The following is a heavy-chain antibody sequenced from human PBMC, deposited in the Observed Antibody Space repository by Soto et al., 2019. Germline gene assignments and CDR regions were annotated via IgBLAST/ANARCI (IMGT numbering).Heavy chain of an antibody. CDR1: GGTFSSYT. V-gene: IGHV1-69*02. CDR3: ASPPTVDYYYGMDV. Sequence: QVQLVQSGAEVKKPGSSVNVSCKASGGTFSSYTISWVLQAPGQGLEWLGRIIPILGIANYAQKFPGRVTITADKTTSTADLERSGLGAEGRAAYYFASPPTVDYYYGMDVWGPGTTVTGYS. J-gene: IGHJ6*02. CDR2: IIPILGIA.